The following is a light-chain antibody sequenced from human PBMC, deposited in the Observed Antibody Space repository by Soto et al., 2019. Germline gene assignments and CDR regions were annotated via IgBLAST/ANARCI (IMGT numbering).Light chain of an antibody. CDR1: QSVSSNY. CDR2: SAF. CDR3: QYYSSSPWT. Sequence: EIVLTQSPGTPSLSPGERGTLSCRASQSVSSNYLAWYQQKHGQAPRLLIYSAFRRSTGIPDRCSGSGSGTDFTLTISRLEPEDVAVYYFQYYSSSPWTFGQGTKVEIK. J-gene: IGKJ1*01. V-gene: IGKV3-20*01.